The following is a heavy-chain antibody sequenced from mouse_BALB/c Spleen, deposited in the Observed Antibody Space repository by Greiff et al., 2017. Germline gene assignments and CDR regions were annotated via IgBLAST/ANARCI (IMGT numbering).Heavy chain of an antibody. CDR2: ISSGGST. CDR3: ARRAIYYDYDDAMDY. D-gene: IGHD2-4*01. Sequence: EVQVVESGGGLVKPGGSLKLSCAASGFTFSSYAMSWVRQTPEKRLEWVASISSGGSTYYPDSVKGRFTISRDNARNILYLQMSSLRSEDTAMYYCARRAIYYDYDDAMDYWGQGTSVTVSS. CDR1: GFTFSSYA. V-gene: IGHV5-6-5*01. J-gene: IGHJ4*01.